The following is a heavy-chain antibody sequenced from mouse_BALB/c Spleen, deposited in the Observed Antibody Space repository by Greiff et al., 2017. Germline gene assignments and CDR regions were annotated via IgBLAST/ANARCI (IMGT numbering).Heavy chain of an antibody. Sequence: LVKTGASVKISCKASGYSFTGYYMHWVKQSNGKSLEWIGYISCYNGATSYNQKFKGKATFTVDTSSSTAYMQFNSLTSEDSAVYYCARLITTVVEDAMDYWGQGTSVTVSS. D-gene: IGHD1-1*01. V-gene: IGHV1S34*01. CDR3: ARLITTVVEDAMDY. CDR2: ISCYNGAT. J-gene: IGHJ4*01. CDR1: GYSFTGYY.